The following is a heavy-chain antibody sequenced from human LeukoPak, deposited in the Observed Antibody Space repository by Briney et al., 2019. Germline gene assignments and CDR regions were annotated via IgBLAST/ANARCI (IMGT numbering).Heavy chain of an antibody. D-gene: IGHD2-15*01. V-gene: IGHV1-2*02. Sequence: ASVNVSCKASGYTFTGYYMHWVRQAPGQGLEWMGWINPNSGGTNYAQKFQGRVTMTRDTSISTAYMELSRLRSDDTAVYYCARDYEDIVVVVARGNWFDPWGQGTLVTVSS. CDR2: INPNSGGT. J-gene: IGHJ5*02. CDR1: GYTFTGYY. CDR3: ARDYEDIVVVVARGNWFDP.